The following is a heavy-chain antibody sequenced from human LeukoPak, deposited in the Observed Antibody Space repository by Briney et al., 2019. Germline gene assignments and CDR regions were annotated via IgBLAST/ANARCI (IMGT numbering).Heavy chain of an antibody. V-gene: IGHV4-59*01. CDR2: IYYSGST. CDR3: ARGQNYAFWSGYSPEGAFDI. J-gene: IGHJ3*02. Sequence: SETLSLTCTVSGGSISSYYWSWIRQPPGKGLEWIGYIYYSGSTNYNPSLKSRVTISVDTSKNQFSLKLSSVTAADTAVYYCARGQNYAFWSGYSPEGAFDIWGQGTMVTVSS. CDR1: GGSISSYY. D-gene: IGHD3-3*01.